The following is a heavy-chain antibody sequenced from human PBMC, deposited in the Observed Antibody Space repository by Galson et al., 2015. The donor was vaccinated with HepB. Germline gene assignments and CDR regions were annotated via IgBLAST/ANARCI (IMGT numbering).Heavy chain of an antibody. D-gene: IGHD1-26*01. V-gene: IGHV3-48*02. J-gene: IGHJ4*02. CDR1: GFTFSGYT. Sequence: SLRLSCAASGFTFSGYTMNWVRQAPGKGLEWVAHISMSSSSMYYADSVKGRFTFSRDNAKNSLYLQMDSLRDEDTAVYYCARVILGPNQWYSDYWGQGTLSPSPQ. CDR3: ARVILGPNQWYSDY. CDR2: ISMSSSSM.